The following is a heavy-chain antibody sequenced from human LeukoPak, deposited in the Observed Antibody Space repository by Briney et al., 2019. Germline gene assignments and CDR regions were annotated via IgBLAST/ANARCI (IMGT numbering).Heavy chain of an antibody. CDR2: IYYSGST. V-gene: IGHV4-59*01. J-gene: IGHJ4*02. D-gene: IGHD5-18*01. Sequence: SETLSLTCTVSGGSISSYYWSWIRQPPGKGLEWIGYIYYSGSTNYNPSLKSRVTISVDTSKNQFSLKLSSVTAADTAVYYCARWVGSYGQDYWGQGTLVTVPS. CDR1: GGSISSYY. CDR3: ARWVGSYGQDY.